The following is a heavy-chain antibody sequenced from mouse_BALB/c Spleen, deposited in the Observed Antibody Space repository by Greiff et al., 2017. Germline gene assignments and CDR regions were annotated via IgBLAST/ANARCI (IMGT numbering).Heavy chain of an antibody. Sequence: EVKLVESGGGLVQPGGSLRLSCATSGFTFSDFYMEWVRQPPGKRLEWIAASRNKANDYTTEYSASVKGRFIVSRDTSQSILYLQMNALRAEDTAIYYCAREDGTTAPCAYWGQGTMVTVSA. CDR3: AREDGTTAPCAY. V-gene: IGHV7-1*02. D-gene: IGHD1-2*01. J-gene: IGHJ3*01. CDR2: SRNKANDYTT. CDR1: GFTFSDFY.